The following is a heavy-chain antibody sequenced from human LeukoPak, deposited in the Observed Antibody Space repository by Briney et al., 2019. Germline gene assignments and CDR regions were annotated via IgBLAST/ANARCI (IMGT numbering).Heavy chain of an antibody. V-gene: IGHV6-1*01. D-gene: IGHD6-6*01. CDR1: GDSVSSNSAA. J-gene: IGHJ5*02. Sequence: PSQTLSLTCAISGDSVSSNSAAWNWITQSPSRGLEWLGRTYYRSKWYNDYAVSVKSRITINPDTSKNQFSLQLNSVTPEDTAVYYCARASSIAARPENWFDPWGQGTLVTVSS. CDR3: ARASSIAARPENWFDP. CDR2: TYYRSKWYN.